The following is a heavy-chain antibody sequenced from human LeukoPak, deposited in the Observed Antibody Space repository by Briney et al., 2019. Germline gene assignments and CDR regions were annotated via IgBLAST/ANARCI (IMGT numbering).Heavy chain of an antibody. CDR2: INPNSGGT. V-gene: IGHV1-2*02. Sequence: GASVKVSCKASGYTFTGYYMHWVRQAPGQGLEWMGWINPNSGGTNYAQKFQGRVTMTRDTSISTAYMELSRLRSDDTAVYYCARQVSQYYYGSGSYYNLWGQGTLVTVSS. CDR3: ARQVSQYYYGSGSYYNL. J-gene: IGHJ4*02. CDR1: GYTFTGYY. D-gene: IGHD3-10*01.